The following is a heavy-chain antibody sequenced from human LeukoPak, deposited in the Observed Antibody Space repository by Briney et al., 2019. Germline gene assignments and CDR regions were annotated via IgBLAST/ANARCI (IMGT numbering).Heavy chain of an antibody. CDR3: AKDFRIGYSAHFDY. CDR2: IYENGGTT. D-gene: IGHD2-21*01. J-gene: IGHJ4*02. V-gene: IGHV3-23*01. Sequence: GGSLRLSCVGSGFTFRSHAMSWVRQAPEKGLEFVSGIYENGGTTYYADSVKGRFSISRDNSKYTLYLQMDSLRGEDTAVYYCAKDFRIGYSAHFDYWGQGALVTVSS. CDR1: GFTFRSHA.